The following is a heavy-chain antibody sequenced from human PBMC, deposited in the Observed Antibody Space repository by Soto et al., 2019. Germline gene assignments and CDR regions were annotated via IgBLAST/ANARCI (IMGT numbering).Heavy chain of an antibody. D-gene: IGHD2-2*02. CDR2: ISAYNGNT. Sequence: SVKVSCKASGYTFTSYGISWVRQAPGQGLEWMGWISAYNGNTNYAQKLQGRVTMTTDTSTSTAYMELRSLRSDDTAVYYCARFACSSTSCYTDRATYYYYGMDVWGQGTTVTVSS. J-gene: IGHJ6*02. CDR3: ARFACSSTSCYTDRATYYYYGMDV. CDR1: GYTFTSYG. V-gene: IGHV1-18*04.